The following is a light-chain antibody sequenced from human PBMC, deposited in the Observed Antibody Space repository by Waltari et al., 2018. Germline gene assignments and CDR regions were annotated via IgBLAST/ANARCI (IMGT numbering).Light chain of an antibody. J-gene: IGKJ4*01. CDR2: GAS. CDR1: QGIANF. Sequence: DIQMTQSPSSLSASVGDRVTITCRASQGIANFLAWYQQKPGKVPKLLIYGASTLQSGVPPGFSGSESGTDFTLTISSLQPEDAATYYCQKYTTAPPELTFGGGTKVEIK. V-gene: IGKV1-27*01. CDR3: QKYTTAPPELT.